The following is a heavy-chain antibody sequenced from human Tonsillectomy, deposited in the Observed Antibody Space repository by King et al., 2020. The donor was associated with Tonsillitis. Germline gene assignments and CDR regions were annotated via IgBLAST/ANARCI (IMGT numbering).Heavy chain of an antibody. V-gene: IGHV3-30*02. D-gene: IGHD3-10*01. J-gene: IGHJ4*01. Sequence: ESGGGVVQPGGSLRVSCAASGFTFRSFAMNWVRQAPGKGLEWVAFIRSYGTAKYYSDSVRGRFTVSRDDSENMVYLQMTSLKPEDTGLYYCTKASYYDSGSFDYWGHGTVVTVSS. CDR3: TKASYYDSGSFDY. CDR2: IRSYGTAK. CDR1: GFTFRSFA.